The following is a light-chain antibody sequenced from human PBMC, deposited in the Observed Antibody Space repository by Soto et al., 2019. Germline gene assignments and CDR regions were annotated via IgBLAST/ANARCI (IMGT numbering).Light chain of an antibody. CDR1: SSDVGFYNY. Sequence: QSVLTQPRSVSGSPGQSVTISCTGTSSDVGFYNYVSWYQQHPGKAPKLMIYDVSGRPSGVPYRFSGSKSGNTASLTISALQAEDEAEYYCCSYAGSYTVIFGGGTKLTVL. V-gene: IGLV2-11*01. CDR2: DVS. CDR3: CSYAGSYTVI. J-gene: IGLJ2*01.